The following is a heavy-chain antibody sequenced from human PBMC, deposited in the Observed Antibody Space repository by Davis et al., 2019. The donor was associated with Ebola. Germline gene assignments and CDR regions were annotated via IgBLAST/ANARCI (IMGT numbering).Heavy chain of an antibody. CDR3: AREGRWLQESRSFDY. CDR2: IKQDGSEK. CDR1: GFTFSSYW. D-gene: IGHD5-24*01. J-gene: IGHJ4*01. V-gene: IGHV3-7*01. Sequence: GGSLRLSCAASGFTFSSYWMSWVRQAPGKGLEWVANIKQDGSEKYYVDSLKGRFTISRDNAKNSLSLQMNSLRAEDTAVYYCAREGRWLQESRSFDYWGQGTLVTVSS.